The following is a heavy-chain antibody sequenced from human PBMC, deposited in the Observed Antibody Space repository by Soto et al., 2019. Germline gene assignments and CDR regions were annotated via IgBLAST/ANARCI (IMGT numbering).Heavy chain of an antibody. CDR2: IYYSGST. D-gene: IGHD3-10*01. Sequence: QVQLQESGPGLVKPSQTLSLTCTVSGGSISSGDYYWSWIRQPPGKGLEWIGYIYYSGSTYYNPSLKSRVTKSLETSKTHFSLKLRPVTAADTAVYYCARDRLWFCELSYAPPYDAFDILGQGTMVTVSS. CDR1: GGSISSGDYY. V-gene: IGHV4-30-4*01. CDR3: ARDRLWFCELSYAPPYDAFDI. J-gene: IGHJ3*02.